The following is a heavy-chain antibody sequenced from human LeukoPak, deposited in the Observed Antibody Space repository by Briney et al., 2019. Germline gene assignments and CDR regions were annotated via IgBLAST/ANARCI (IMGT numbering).Heavy chain of an antibody. CDR2: INAGNGNT. V-gene: IGHV1-3*01. J-gene: IGHJ4*02. CDR3: ARGARGITMVRGAIPYYFDY. CDR1: GYTFTGYA. Sequence: ASVKVSCKASGYTFTGYAMHWVRQAPGQRLEWMGWINAGNGNTKYSQKFQGRVTITRDTSASTAYMELSSLRSEDTAVYYCARGARGITMVRGAIPYYFDYWGQGTLVTVSS. D-gene: IGHD3-10*01.